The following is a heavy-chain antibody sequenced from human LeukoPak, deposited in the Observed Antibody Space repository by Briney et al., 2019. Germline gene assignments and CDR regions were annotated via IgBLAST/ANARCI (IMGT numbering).Heavy chain of an antibody. CDR1: GYTFTGYY. D-gene: IGHD1-1*01. V-gene: IGHV1-2*02. J-gene: IGHJ3*02. Sequence: GASVKASCKASGYTFTGYYMHWVRQAPGQGLEWMGWINPNSGGTNYAQKFQGRVTMTRDTSISTAYMELSRLRSDDTAVYYCARHNWNEFVAFDIWGQGTMVTVSS. CDR2: INPNSGGT. CDR3: ARHNWNEFVAFDI.